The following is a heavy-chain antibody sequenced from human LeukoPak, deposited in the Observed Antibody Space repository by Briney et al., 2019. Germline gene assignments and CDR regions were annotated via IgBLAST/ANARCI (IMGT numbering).Heavy chain of an antibody. Sequence: PGGSLRLSCAASGYTFSSYNMNWVRQAPGKGLEWVSSISTSSSYIYYAYSVKGLFTISRDNARNSLLLQMNSLRAEETAVYYCARYSTHYYGSSGYYEPDAFDIWGQGTMVTVSS. CDR2: ISTSSSYI. CDR3: ARYSTHYYGSSGYYEPDAFDI. CDR1: GYTFSSYN. V-gene: IGHV3-21*01. D-gene: IGHD3-22*01. J-gene: IGHJ3*02.